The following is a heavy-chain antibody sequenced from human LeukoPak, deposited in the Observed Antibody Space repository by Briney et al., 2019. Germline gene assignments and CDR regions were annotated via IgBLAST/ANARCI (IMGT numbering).Heavy chain of an antibody. D-gene: IGHD3-3*01. Sequence: GGSLRLSCAASGFTFSDYYMSWIRQAPGKGLEWVSYISSSGSTIYYADFVKGRFTISRDNAKNSLYLQMNSLRAEDTAVYYCARGKTIFGVVYYFDYWGQGTLVTVSS. CDR2: ISSSGSTI. CDR1: GFTFSDYY. V-gene: IGHV3-11*01. J-gene: IGHJ4*02. CDR3: ARGKTIFGVVYYFDY.